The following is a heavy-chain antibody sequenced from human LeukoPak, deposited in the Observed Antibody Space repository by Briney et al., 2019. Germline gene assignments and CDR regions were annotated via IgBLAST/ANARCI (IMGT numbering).Heavy chain of an antibody. CDR1: GFTFSSYE. J-gene: IGHJ4*02. V-gene: IGHV3-48*03. D-gene: IGHD3-10*01. Sequence: PGGSLRLSCAASGFTFSSYEMNWVRQAPGKGLEWVSYISSSGSTIYYADSVKGRFIISRDNAKNSLYLYMNILRAEDTAVYYCVISLNTVIISPYYFDSWGQGTLVTVSS. CDR3: VISLNTVIISPYYFDS. CDR2: ISSSGSTI.